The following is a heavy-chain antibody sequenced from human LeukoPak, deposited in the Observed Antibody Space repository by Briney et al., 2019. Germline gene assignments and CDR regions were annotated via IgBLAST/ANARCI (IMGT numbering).Heavy chain of an antibody. V-gene: IGHV1-2*02. Sequence: ASVKVSCKASGYTFTAYYMHWVRQAPGQGLEWMGWINPTRAGTKYAQKFQDRVTLTRDTSINTAFMGLSRLRSGDTAVYYCARGNDNIWGSYPSGFWGQGTLVTVSS. CDR2: INPTRAGT. D-gene: IGHD3-16*02. CDR3: ARGNDNIWGSYPSGF. J-gene: IGHJ4*02. CDR1: GYTFTAYY.